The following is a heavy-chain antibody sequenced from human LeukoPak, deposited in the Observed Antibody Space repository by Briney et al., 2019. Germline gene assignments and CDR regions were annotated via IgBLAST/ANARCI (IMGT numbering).Heavy chain of an antibody. Sequence: GGFLRLSCAASGFIFNNYAMSWVRQDPGKGLEWVSSIGGNGRTTVHADSVKGRFTISRDNSKNTLYLQMNSLRAEDTAVYCCAKRSMENTFYFDFWGQGTLVTVSS. V-gene: IGHV3-23*01. CDR3: AKRSMENTFYFDF. CDR1: GFIFNNYA. J-gene: IGHJ4*02. CDR2: IGGNGRTT. D-gene: IGHD2/OR15-2a*01.